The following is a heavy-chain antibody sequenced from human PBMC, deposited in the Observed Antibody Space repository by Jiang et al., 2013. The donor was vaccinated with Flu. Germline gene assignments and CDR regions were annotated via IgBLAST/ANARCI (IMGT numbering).Heavy chain of an antibody. J-gene: IGHJ4*02. CDR2: IIPILGVP. CDR1: GGTFNSYA. D-gene: IGHD6-13*01. V-gene: IGHV1-69*04. CDR3: ARDRVAAAGTVDY. Sequence: GAEVKKPGSSVKVSCKASGGTFNSYAISWVRQAPGQGLEWMGRIIPILGVPNYAQEFQGRVTITADKSTSTAYMELSSLRSEDTAVYYCARDRVAAAGTVDYWGQGTLVTVSS.